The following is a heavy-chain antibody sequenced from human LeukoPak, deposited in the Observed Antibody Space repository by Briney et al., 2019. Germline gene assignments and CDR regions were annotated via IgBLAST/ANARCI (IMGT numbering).Heavy chain of an antibody. CDR1: GGSINSYY. V-gene: IGHV4-39*07. J-gene: IGHJ3*02. D-gene: IGHD6-13*01. CDR2: IYYSGST. CDR3: ARERAAGDDAVDI. Sequence: SETLSLTCTVSGGSINSYYWGWIRQPPGKGLEWIGSIYYSGSTYYNPSLKSRVTISVDTSKNQFSLKLSSVTAADTAVYYCARERAAGDDAVDIWGQGTMVTVSS.